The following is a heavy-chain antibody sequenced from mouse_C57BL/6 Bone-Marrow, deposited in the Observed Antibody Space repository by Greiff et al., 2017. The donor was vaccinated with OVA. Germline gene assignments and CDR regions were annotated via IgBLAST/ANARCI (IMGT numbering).Heavy chain of an antibody. J-gene: IGHJ4*01. Sequence: QVQLQQPGAELVMPGASVKLSCKASGYTFTSYWMHWVKQRPGQGLEWIGEIDPSDSSTNYNQKFKGKSTLTVDKSSSTAYMQLSSLTSEDSAVYYCARLKGDYYAMDYWGQGTSVTVSS. V-gene: IGHV1-69*01. CDR3: ARLKGDYYAMDY. CDR1: GYTFTSYW. CDR2: IDPSDSST.